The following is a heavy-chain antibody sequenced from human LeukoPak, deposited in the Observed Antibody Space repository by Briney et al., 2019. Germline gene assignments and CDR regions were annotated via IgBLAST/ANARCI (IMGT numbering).Heavy chain of an antibody. D-gene: IGHD1-26*01. J-gene: IGHJ4*02. CDR1: GGSISSSSYY. CDR3: ARLYSGSSLGGKIDF. V-gene: IGHV4-39*07. CDR2: IYYSGST. Sequence: SETLSLTCTVSGGSISSSSYYWGWIRQPPGKGLEWIGSIYYSGSTYYNPSLKRRVTISVDTSKHQISLKLSSVAAAGTGVYYCARLYSGSSLGGKIDFWGQGTLVTVSS.